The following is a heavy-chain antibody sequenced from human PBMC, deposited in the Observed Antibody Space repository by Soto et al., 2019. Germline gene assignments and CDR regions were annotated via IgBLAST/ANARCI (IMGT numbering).Heavy chain of an antibody. Sequence: GGSLRLSCAASGFTFSSYGMHWVRQAPGKGLEWVAVISYDGSNKYYADSVKGRFTISRDNSKNTLYLQMNSLRAEDTAVYYCAKTAVRRFLEWFPDAFDIWGQGTMVTVSS. CDR2: ISYDGSNK. CDR3: AKTAVRRFLEWFPDAFDI. CDR1: GFTFSSYG. V-gene: IGHV3-30*18. J-gene: IGHJ3*02. D-gene: IGHD3-3*01.